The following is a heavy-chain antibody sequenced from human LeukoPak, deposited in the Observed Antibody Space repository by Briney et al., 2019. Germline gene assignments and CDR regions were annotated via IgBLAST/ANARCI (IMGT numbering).Heavy chain of an antibody. CDR2: IYTSGST. Sequence: SETLSLTCTVSGGSISSYYWSWLRQPAGKGLEWIGRIYTSGSTNYNPSLKSRVTLSVDTSKNQFSLKLSSVTAADTAVYYCSDSADYWGQGTLVTVSS. CDR3: SDSADY. D-gene: IGHD5-18*01. J-gene: IGHJ4*02. CDR1: GGSISSYY. V-gene: IGHV4-4*07.